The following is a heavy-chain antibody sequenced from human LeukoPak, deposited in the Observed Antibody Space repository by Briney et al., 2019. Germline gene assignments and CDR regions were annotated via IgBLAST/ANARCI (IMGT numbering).Heavy chain of an antibody. CDR1: GYTFTSYD. J-gene: IGHJ5*02. CDR2: MNPNSGNT. D-gene: IGHD6-19*01. Sequence: ASVKVSCKASGYTFTSYDINWVRQATGQGLEWMGWMNPNSGNTGYAQKFQGRVTMTRNTSISTAYMELSSLRSEDTAVYYCARAYSSGWYGSGNWFDPWGQGTLVTVSS. V-gene: IGHV1-8*01. CDR3: ARAYSSGWYGSGNWFDP.